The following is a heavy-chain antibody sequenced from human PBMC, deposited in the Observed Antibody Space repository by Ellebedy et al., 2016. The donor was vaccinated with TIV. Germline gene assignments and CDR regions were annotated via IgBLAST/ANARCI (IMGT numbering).Heavy chain of an antibody. CDR1: GYTFTSYG. V-gene: IGHV1-18*04. Sequence: AASVKVSCKASGYTFTSYGFSWVRQAPGQGLEWMGWISAYNGDTNYAPKLRGRVTMTTDTSTSTAYMELRSLRSDDTAVYYCARDFYGSASYFDYWGQGTLVTVSS. CDR2: ISAYNGDT. CDR3: ARDFYGSASYFDY. D-gene: IGHD3-10*01. J-gene: IGHJ4*02.